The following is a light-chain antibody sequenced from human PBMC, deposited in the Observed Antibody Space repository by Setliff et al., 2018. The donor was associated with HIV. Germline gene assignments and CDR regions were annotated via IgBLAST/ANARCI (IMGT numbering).Light chain of an antibody. J-gene: IGLJ2*01. Sequence: QSVLAQPASVSGSPGQSITISCTGTSSDVGGYNYVSWYQQHPGKAPKLMVYDVSNRPSGVSNRFSGSKSGNTASLTVSGLQVEDEADYYCSSYGGSDNLAIFGGGTKVTVL. CDR2: DVS. V-gene: IGLV2-14*03. CDR3: SSYGGSDNLAI. CDR1: SSDVGGYNY.